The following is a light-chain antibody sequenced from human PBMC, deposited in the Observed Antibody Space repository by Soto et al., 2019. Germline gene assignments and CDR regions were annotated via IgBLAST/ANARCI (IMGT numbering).Light chain of an antibody. Sequence: DIQMTQSPSTLSASVGDTVTITCRASQSITTWLDWYQQKPGKAPKLLIYAASSLESGVPSRFSGSGSGTEFTLSISSLQPDDFATYYCQQNNTSPLTFGQGTRVEIK. CDR2: AAS. CDR3: QQNNTSPLT. CDR1: QSITTW. V-gene: IGKV1-5*01. J-gene: IGKJ5*01.